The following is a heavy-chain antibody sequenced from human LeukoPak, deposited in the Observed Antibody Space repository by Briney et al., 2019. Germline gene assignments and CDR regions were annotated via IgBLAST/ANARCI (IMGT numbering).Heavy chain of an antibody. J-gene: IGHJ3*02. CDR1: GGSISSSSYY. D-gene: IGHD3-16*02. Sequence: SETLSLTCTVSGGSISSSSYYWGWIRQPPGKGLEWIGSIYYSGSTYYNTSLKSRVTISVDTSKNQFSLKLSSVTAADTAVYYCARLTTDYVWGSYRSGDDAFDIWGQGTMVTVSS. V-gene: IGHV4-39*01. CDR3: ARLTTDYVWGSYRSGDDAFDI. CDR2: IYYSGST.